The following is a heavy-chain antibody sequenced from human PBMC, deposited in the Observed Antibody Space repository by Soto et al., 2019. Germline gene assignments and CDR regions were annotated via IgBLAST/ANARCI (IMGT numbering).Heavy chain of an antibody. CDR1: GFTFSSYW. Sequence: EVQLVESGGGLVQPGGSLRLSCAASGFTFSSYWMTWVRQAPGKGLEWVANIKQDGSEKNYVDSVKGRLTISRDNAKNSLYLQMNSLRVEDTAVYYCARDSSGWYMEFDYWGQGTLVTVSS. D-gene: IGHD6-19*01. CDR3: ARDSSGWYMEFDY. J-gene: IGHJ4*02. V-gene: IGHV3-7*01. CDR2: IKQDGSEK.